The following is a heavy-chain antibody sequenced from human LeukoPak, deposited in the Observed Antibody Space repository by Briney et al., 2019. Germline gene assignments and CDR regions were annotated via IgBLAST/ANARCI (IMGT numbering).Heavy chain of an antibody. J-gene: IGHJ3*02. Sequence: PSETLSLTCTVSGGSISSSSYYWGWIRQPPGKGLEWIGSIYYSGSTYYNPSLKSRVTISVDTSKNQFSLKLSSVTAADTAVYYCARPRSGYSSSWYLRGEGLDAFDIWGQGTMVTVSS. V-gene: IGHV4-39*01. CDR3: ARPRSGYSSSWYLRGEGLDAFDI. CDR1: GGSISSSSYY. D-gene: IGHD6-13*01. CDR2: IYYSGST.